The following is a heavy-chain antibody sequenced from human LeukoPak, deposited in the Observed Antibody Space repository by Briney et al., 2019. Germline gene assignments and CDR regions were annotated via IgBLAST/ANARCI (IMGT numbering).Heavy chain of an antibody. J-gene: IGHJ4*02. V-gene: IGHV3-33*01. D-gene: IGHD3-10*01. Sequence: GGSLRLSCAASGFTFSRYGMHWVRQAPGKGLEWVAVTWYDGSNKYYADSVKGRFTISRDNSRNTLYLQMNSLRAEDTAVYYCAISEHYYGSGSYYEDYWGQGTLVTVSS. CDR1: GFTFSRYG. CDR3: AISEHYYGSGSYYEDY. CDR2: TWYDGSNK.